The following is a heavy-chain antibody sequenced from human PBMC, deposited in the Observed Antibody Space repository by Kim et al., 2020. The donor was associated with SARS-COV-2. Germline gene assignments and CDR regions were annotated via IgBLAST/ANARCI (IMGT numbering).Heavy chain of an antibody. CDR1: GFTFSDYY. V-gene: IGHV3-11*01. D-gene: IGHD3-22*01. CDR2: ISSSGGAI. J-gene: IGHJ4*02. CDR3: ARDGYYFETSGYSGYYFDY. Sequence: GGSLRLSCAASGFTFSDYYMTWIRQAPGKGLEWVSYISSSGGAIYYADSGKGRFTISRDNAENSLYLTMNSLTAEDTAVYYCARDGYYFETSGYSGYYFDYWGQGTLVTVSS.